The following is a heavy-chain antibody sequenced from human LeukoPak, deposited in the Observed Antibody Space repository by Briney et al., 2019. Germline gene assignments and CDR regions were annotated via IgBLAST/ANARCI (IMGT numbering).Heavy chain of an antibody. CDR3: ARGSYYYDSSRNWFDP. Sequence: SVKVSCKVSGGTFSSYAISWVRQAPGQGLEWMGRIIPILGIANYAQKFQGRVTITADKSTSTAYMELSSLRSEDTAVYYCARGSYYYDSSRNWFDPWGQGTLVTVSS. CDR2: IIPILGIA. CDR1: GGTFSSYA. V-gene: IGHV1-69*04. J-gene: IGHJ5*02. D-gene: IGHD3-22*01.